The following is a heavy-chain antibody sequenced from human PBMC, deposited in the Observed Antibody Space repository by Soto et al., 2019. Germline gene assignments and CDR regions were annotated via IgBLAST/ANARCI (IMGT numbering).Heavy chain of an antibody. CDR1: GGSVSGYY. CDR3: AKTALQGHTSV. CDR2: SYYNGRT. D-gene: IGHD4-4*01. J-gene: IGHJ4*02. V-gene: IGHV4-59*02. Sequence: QVQLQESGPGLVKPSETLSLTCTVSGGSVSGYYWSWIRQPPGKGLDWIGYSYYNGRTAYNPSLESRVSISVDTSKNQFSLRLNSVTATDTAFYYCAKTALQGHTSVWGQGKVVTVSA.